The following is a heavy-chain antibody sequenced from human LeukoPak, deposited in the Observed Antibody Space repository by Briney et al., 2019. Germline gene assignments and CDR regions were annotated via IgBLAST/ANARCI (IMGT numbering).Heavy chain of an antibody. D-gene: IGHD3-10*01. CDR3: ARGNGEATNYYFDY. Sequence: GGSLRLSCAASGFTFSSYGMHWVRQAPGKGLEWVAVIWYDGSNKYYADSVKGRFTISRDNSKNTLYLQMNSLRAQDTAVYYCARGNGEATNYYFDYWGQGTLVTVSS. CDR2: IWYDGSNK. V-gene: IGHV3-33*01. J-gene: IGHJ4*02. CDR1: GFTFSSYG.